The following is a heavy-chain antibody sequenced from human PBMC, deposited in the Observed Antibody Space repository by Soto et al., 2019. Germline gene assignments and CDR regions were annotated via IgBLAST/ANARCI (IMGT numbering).Heavy chain of an antibody. CDR3: AHYTTDTYFDV. Sequence: QITLKESSPTLVKPTQTLTLTCSFSGFSLYTGGVGVGWIRQPPGKALEWLALLYWDDTRRYNPSLKHTLTIAQDTSENQVVLTVTDMGPVDTGTYFCAHYTTDTYFDVWGKGATVTVSS. D-gene: IGHD1-1*01. CDR2: LYWDDTR. J-gene: IGHJ6*04. V-gene: IGHV2-5*02. CDR1: GFSLYTGGVG.